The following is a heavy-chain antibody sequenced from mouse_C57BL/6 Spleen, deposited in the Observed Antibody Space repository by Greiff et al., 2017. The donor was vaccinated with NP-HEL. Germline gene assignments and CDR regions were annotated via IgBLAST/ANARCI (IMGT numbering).Heavy chain of an antibody. CDR1: GFTFSSYT. CDR2: ISGGGGNT. Sequence: EVKVVESGGGLVKPGGSLKLSCAASGFTFSSYTMSWVRQTPEKRLEWVATISGGGGNTYYPDSVKGRFTISRDNAKNTLYLQMSSLRSEDTALYYCARQEASFAYWGQGTLVTVSA. CDR3: ARQEASFAY. V-gene: IGHV5-9*01. J-gene: IGHJ3*01.